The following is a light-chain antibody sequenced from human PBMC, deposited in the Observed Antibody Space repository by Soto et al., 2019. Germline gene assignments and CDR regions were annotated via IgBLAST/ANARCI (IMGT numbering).Light chain of an antibody. CDR2: AAS. V-gene: IGKV1D-16*01. CDR3: HQYGTSPQT. CDR1: QGISRW. J-gene: IGKJ1*01. Sequence: DIQMTQSPSSLSASVGDRVTITCRASQGISRWLAWYQLKPGKAPKSLIYAASTLQSGVPSRFSGSGSGTHFTLTISGLEPADFAVYFCHQYGTSPQTFGQGTKVEIK.